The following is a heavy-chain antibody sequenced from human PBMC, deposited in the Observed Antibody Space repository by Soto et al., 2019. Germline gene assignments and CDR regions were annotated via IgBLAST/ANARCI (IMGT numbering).Heavy chain of an antibody. CDR1: GSTFSDDW. CDR2: INSDGSST. Sequence: GGSLRLSCAVSGSTFSDDWMHWVRQAPGKGLVWVSHINSDGSSTNYADFVKGRFTIARDNAKNTVYLQMNSLRAEDTAVYYCARDRSYSLDVWGQGTTVTVSS. J-gene: IGHJ6*02. CDR3: ARDRSYSLDV. V-gene: IGHV3-74*01.